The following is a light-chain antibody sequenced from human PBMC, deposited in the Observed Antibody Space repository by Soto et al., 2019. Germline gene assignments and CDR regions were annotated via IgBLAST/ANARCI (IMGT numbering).Light chain of an antibody. CDR1: SSNIAPNT. CDR2: AND. CDR3: AAWDDSLNGYV. J-gene: IGLJ1*01. V-gene: IGLV1-44*01. Sequence: QSVLTQPSSASGTPGQRVTISCSGSSSNIAPNTVNWYQHLPGAAPQLLIFANDRRPSGVPDRFSGSRSGTSASLAISGLQSEDEADYYCAAWDDSLNGYVFGTGTKLTVL.